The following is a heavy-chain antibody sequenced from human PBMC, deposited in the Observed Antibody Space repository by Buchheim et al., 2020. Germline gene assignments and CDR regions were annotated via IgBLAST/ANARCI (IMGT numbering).Heavy chain of an antibody. J-gene: IGHJ6*01. CDR1: GGSFSGYY. Sequence: QVQLQQWGAGLLKPSETLSLTCAVYGGSFSGYYWSWIRQPPGRGLEWIGEINHSGSTNYNPSLKSRVTISVDTSTNQFSLKLSSVTAADTAVYYCARGGGQNDYDFWSGYYGGYGIDVWGQGTT. CDR3: ARGGGQNDYDFWSGYYGGYGIDV. CDR2: INHSGST. V-gene: IGHV4-34*01. D-gene: IGHD3-3*01.